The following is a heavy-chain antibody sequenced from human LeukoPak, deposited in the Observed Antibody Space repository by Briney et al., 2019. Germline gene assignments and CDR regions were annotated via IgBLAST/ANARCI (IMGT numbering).Heavy chain of an antibody. Sequence: PSETLSLTCTVSGDSISSYYWSWIRQPPGKGLEWIGYSYDSGSAIYNPSLKTRVTISVDTSKSQFSLKLSSVTAADTAVYFCARRPLTIYYFDYWGRGTLVTVSS. CDR3: ARRPLTIYYFDY. CDR2: SYDSGSA. V-gene: IGHV4-59*01. J-gene: IGHJ4*02. CDR1: GDSISSYY. D-gene: IGHD3-10*01.